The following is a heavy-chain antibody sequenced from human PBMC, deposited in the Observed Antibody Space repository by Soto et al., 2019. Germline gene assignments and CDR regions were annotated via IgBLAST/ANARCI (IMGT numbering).Heavy chain of an antibody. V-gene: IGHV1-69*13. Sequence: ASVKVSCKASGGTFSSSAISWVRQAPGQGLEWMGGIIPIFGTANYAQKFQGRVTITADESTSTAYMELSSLRSEDTAVYYCARAIGEGGFRHYGMDVWGLGTTVTVYS. CDR2: IIPIFGTA. J-gene: IGHJ6*02. CDR1: GGTFSSSA. D-gene: IGHD3-10*01. CDR3: ARAIGEGGFRHYGMDV.